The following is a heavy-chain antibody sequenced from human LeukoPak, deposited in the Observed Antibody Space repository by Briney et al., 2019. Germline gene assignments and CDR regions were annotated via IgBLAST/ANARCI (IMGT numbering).Heavy chain of an antibody. J-gene: IGHJ4*02. CDR3: ARGVGILTDDY. D-gene: IGHD3-9*01. CDR1: GFTFNNYG. V-gene: IGHV3-33*01. CDR2: IWYDGSNT. Sequence: PGGSLRLSCAASGFTFNNYGMHWVRQAPGKGLEWVAVIWYDGSNTYYADSVKGRFTISRDNSKNTLYLQMNSLRAEDTAVYYCARGVGILTDDYWGQGTLVTVSS.